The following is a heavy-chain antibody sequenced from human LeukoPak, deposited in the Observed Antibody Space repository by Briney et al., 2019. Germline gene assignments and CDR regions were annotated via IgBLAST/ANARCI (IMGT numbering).Heavy chain of an antibody. CDR1: GFTFSSYW. J-gene: IGHJ4*02. V-gene: IGHV3-74*01. D-gene: IGHD3-10*01. CDR2: INSDGSST. CDR3: ARQPRASYGSGRRLDY. Sequence: PGGSLRLSCAASGFTFSSYWMHWVRQAPGKGLVWVSRINSDGSSTSYADSVKGRFTISRDNAKNTLYLQMNSLRAEDTAVYYCARQPRASYGSGRRLDYWGQGTLVTVSS.